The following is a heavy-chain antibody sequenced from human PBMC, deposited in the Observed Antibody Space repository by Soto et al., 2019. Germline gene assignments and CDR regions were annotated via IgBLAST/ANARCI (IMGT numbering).Heavy chain of an antibody. D-gene: IGHD6-6*01. J-gene: IGHJ5*02. CDR2: IYYSGST. Sequence: SETLSLTCIVSGGPISSSSYYWGWIRQPPGKGLEWIGSIYYSGSTYYNPSLKSRVTISVDTSKNQFSLKLSSVTAADTAVFYCARHRARNWFDPWGQGTLVTVSS. CDR3: ARHRARNWFDP. V-gene: IGHV4-39*01. CDR1: GGPISSSSYY.